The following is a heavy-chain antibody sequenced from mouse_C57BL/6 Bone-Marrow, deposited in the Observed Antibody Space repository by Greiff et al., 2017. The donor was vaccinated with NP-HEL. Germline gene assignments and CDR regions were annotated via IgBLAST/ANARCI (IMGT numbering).Heavy chain of an antibody. J-gene: IGHJ3*01. D-gene: IGHD2-4*01. Sequence: QVQLQQSGAELVRPGASVTLSCKASGYKFTDYEMHWVKQTPVHGLEWIGAIDPETGGTAYNQKFKGKAILTADKSSSTAYMELRSLTSEDSAVYYCTSYDYDWFAYWGQGTLVTVSA. CDR3: TSYDYDWFAY. CDR2: IDPETGGT. V-gene: IGHV1-15*01. CDR1: GYKFTDYE.